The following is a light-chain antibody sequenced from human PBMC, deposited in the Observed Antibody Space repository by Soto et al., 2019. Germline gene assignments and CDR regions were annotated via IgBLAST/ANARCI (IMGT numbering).Light chain of an antibody. Sequence: DIQMTQSPSSLSASVGDRVTITCQASQDISIYLNWYQQKPGKAPKLLIYDASNLETGVPSRFSGSGSGTDFTFTISSLQPEDFATYYGQQDVNLPLTVGQGTRLEIK. J-gene: IGKJ5*01. V-gene: IGKV1-33*01. CDR2: DAS. CDR3: QQDVNLPLT. CDR1: QDISIY.